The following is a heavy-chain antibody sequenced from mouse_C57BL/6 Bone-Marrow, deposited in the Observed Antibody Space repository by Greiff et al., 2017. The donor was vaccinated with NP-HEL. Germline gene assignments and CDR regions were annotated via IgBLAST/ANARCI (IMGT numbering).Heavy chain of an antibody. CDR2: INPSTGGT. J-gene: IGHJ1*03. CDR3: ARDWDWYFDV. D-gene: IGHD4-1*01. V-gene: IGHV1-42*01. CDR1: SYSFTGYY. Sequence: EVKLQQSGPELVKPGASVTISCKASSYSFTGYYMNWVKQSPEKSLEWIGEINPSTGGTTYNQKFKAQATLTVDKSSSTAYMQLKSLTSEDSAVYYCARDWDWYFDVWGTGTTVTVSS.